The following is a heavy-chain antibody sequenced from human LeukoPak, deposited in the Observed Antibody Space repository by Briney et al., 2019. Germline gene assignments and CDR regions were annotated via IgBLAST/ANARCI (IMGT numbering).Heavy chain of an antibody. CDR1: GFTFSDYY. J-gene: IGHJ5*01. Sequence: GGSLRLSCAASGFTFSDYYMSWVRQAPGEGLDWVAAIKPDGSEQYYVDSVKGRFTISRDNAKSSLFLQMNSLRAEDTALYYCARGEKSGVAYTNWLDSWGQGTLVPVSS. D-gene: IGHD3-3*01. CDR3: ARGEKSGVAYTNWLDS. CDR2: IKPDGSEQ. V-gene: IGHV3-7*01.